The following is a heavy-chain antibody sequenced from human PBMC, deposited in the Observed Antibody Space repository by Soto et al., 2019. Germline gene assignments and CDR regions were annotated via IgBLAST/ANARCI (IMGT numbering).Heavy chain of an antibody. CDR2: IYDSGST. Sequence: TLSLTCTVSGDSISRGGYSWTWIRQPPGKAPEWIGNIYDSGSTSYNPSLKSRVTMPVDRSTNQFSLKLTSVTAADTAVYFCARGSSSYYDYGMDVWGQGTTVTVPS. CDR3: ARGSSSYYDYGMDV. J-gene: IGHJ6*02. CDR1: GDSISRGGYS. D-gene: IGHD6-19*01. V-gene: IGHV4-30-2*01.